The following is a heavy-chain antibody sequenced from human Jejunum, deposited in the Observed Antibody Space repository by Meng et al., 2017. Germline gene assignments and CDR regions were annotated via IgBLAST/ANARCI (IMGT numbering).Heavy chain of an antibody. Sequence: HVQLQESGPGLVRPSETLYLICTVSGGSVGRAGSQWGWIRQPPGRGLEWIGYANTNYNPSLKRRVTISLDTSRNLFSLSLTSVTAADTAVYYCARDSMGSLDYWGQGILVTVSS. CDR2: ANT. V-gene: IGHV4-61*08. CDR3: ARDSMGSLDY. CDR1: GGSVGRAGSQ. J-gene: IGHJ4*02. D-gene: IGHD1-26*01.